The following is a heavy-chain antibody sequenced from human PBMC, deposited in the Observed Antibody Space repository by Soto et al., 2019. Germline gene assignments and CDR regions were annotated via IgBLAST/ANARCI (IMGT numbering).Heavy chain of an antibody. Sequence: SETLSLTCAVSGGSISRGGYSWSWIRQPPGKGLEWIGYIYHSGSTYYNPSLKSRVTISVDRSKNQFSLKLSSVTAADTAVYYCASARQYYYDSSGYSAEYFQHWGQGTLVTVSS. D-gene: IGHD3-22*01. V-gene: IGHV4-30-2*01. CDR1: GGSISRGGYS. CDR3: ASARQYYYDSSGYSAEYFQH. J-gene: IGHJ1*01. CDR2: IYHSGST.